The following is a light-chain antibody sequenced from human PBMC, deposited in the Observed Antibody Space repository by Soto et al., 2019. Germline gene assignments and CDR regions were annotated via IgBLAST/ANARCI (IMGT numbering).Light chain of an antibody. J-gene: IGKJ5*01. Sequence: EIVMTQSPATLSVSPGERATLSCRASQSVSSYLAWYQQKPVQAPRLLIYDASNRATGIPARFSGSGSGTDFTLTISSLEPEDFAVYYCQQRSNLITFGQGTRLETK. V-gene: IGKV3-11*01. CDR2: DAS. CDR1: QSVSSY. CDR3: QQRSNLIT.